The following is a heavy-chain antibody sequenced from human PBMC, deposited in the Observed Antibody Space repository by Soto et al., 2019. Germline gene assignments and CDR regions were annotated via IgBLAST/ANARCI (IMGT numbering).Heavy chain of an antibody. V-gene: IGHV5-51*01. Sequence: GESLKISCKGSGYSFPSQWIGWVRQMPGKGLEWMGNIYPADSDTRYSPSFQGQVTISADKSIRTAYLQWSSLKASDTGIYYCARTPNTKATYSEYYGMDIWGQGTTVTVSS. D-gene: IGHD2-21*01. CDR3: ARTPNTKATYSEYYGMDI. CDR1: GYSFPSQW. CDR2: IYPADSDT. J-gene: IGHJ6*02.